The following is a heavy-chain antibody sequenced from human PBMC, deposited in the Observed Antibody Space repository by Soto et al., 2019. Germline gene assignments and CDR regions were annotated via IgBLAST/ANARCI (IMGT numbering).Heavy chain of an antibody. CDR2: ISSTAGRTS. J-gene: IGHJ6*02. Sequence: QPGGSLRLSCATSGFTFNTYPMTWVRQAPGKGLEWVSSISSTAGRTSSYADSVKGRFAISRDFSDNTVYLQMNNLRVDDTAVYFCAKGVLSFHYGMEVWGQGTTVTVSS. V-gene: IGHV3-23*01. D-gene: IGHD3-10*01. CDR3: AKGVLSFHYGMEV. CDR1: GFTFNTYP.